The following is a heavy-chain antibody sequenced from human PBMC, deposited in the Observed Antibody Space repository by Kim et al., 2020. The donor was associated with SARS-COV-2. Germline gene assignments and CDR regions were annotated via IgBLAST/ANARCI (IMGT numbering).Heavy chain of an antibody. V-gene: IGHV3-15*01. Sequence: GGSLRLSCAASGFTFSNAWMSWVRQAPGKGLEWVGRIKSITYGGATDYAALVKGRFSVSRDDSENTLYLQMDSLTTEDTAIYYCTTFTYRPPGNYWGQGTRVTVSS. D-gene: IGHD1-26*01. CDR3: TTFTYRPPGNY. CDR2: IKSITYGGAT. CDR1: GFTFSNAW. J-gene: IGHJ4*02.